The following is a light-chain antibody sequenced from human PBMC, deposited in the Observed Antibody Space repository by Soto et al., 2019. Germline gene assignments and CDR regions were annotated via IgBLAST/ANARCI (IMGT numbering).Light chain of an antibody. V-gene: IGKV1-33*01. CDR3: QRYDSLPST. Sequence: DIQMTQSPSSLSASVGDRVTITCQASHDINKYLNWYQEKPGKAPKLLIYDASNLQTGVPSRFSGSGSGTHFTFTISGLQSEDIATYYCQRYDSLPSTFGQGTRLDIK. CDR2: DAS. J-gene: IGKJ5*01. CDR1: HDINKY.